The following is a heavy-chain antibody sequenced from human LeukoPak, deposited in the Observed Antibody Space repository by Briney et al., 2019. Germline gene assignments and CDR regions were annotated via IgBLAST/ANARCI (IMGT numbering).Heavy chain of an antibody. CDR2: IIPIFGTA. CDR1: GGTFSSYA. V-gene: IGHV1-69*05. J-gene: IGHJ4*02. D-gene: IGHD2-2*01. CDR3: ARVGPRRYCSSTSCLYFDY. Sequence: ASVKVSCKASGGTFSSYAISWVRQAPGQGLEWMGGIIPIFGTANYAQKLQGRVTMTTDTSTSTAYMELRSLRSDDTAVYYCARVGPRRYCSSTSCLYFDYWGQGTLVTVSS.